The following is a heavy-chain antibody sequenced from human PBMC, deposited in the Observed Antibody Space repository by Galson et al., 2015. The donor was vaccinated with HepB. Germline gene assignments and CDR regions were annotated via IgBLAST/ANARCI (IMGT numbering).Heavy chain of an antibody. D-gene: IGHD5-12*01. V-gene: IGHV4-39*01. J-gene: IGHJ5*02. Sequence: SETLSLTCTVSGGSISSSSYYWGWIRQPPGKGLKWNGSIYYSGSTYYNPSLKSRVTISVDTSKNQFSLKLSSVTAADTAVYYCARQSDGGYVYDLGWFDPWGQGTLVTVSS. CDR1: GGSISSSSYY. CDR3: ARQSDGGYVYDLGWFDP. CDR2: IYYSGST.